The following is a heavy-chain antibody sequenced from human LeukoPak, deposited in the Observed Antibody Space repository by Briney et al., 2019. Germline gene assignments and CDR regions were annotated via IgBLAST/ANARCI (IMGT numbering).Heavy chain of an antibody. V-gene: IGHV3-21*01. CDR3: ARDRYYGSGSSSGMDV. J-gene: IGHJ6*02. CDR1: GFTFSSYS. CDR2: ISSSSSYI. D-gene: IGHD3-10*01. Sequence: GGSLRLSWAASGFTFSSYSMNSVRQAPGKGLEWVSSISSSSSYIYYADSVKGRFTISRDNAKNSLYLQMNSLRAEDTAVYYCARDRYYGSGSSSGMDVWGQGTTVTVSS.